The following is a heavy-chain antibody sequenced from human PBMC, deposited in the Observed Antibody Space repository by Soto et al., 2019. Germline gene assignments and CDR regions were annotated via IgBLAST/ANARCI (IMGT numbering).Heavy chain of an antibody. CDR3: ANLRAYSSSWYWGSDHWFDP. J-gene: IGHJ5*02. CDR2: IYYSGST. CDR1: GGSISSSSYY. D-gene: IGHD6-13*01. Sequence: SETLSLTCTVSGGSISSSSYYWGWIRQPPGKGLEWIGSIYYSGSTYYNPSLKSRVTISVDTSKNQFSLKLSSVTAADTAVYYCANLRAYSSSWYWGSDHWFDPWGQGTLVTVSS. V-gene: IGHV4-39*01.